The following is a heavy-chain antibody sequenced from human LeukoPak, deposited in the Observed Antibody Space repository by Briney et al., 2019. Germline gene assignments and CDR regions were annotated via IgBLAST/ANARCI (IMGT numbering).Heavy chain of an antibody. J-gene: IGHJ3*02. CDR1: GYTFTSYG. CDR3: ARESAYYYDSSGYYSLAFDI. CDR2: ISAYNGNT. D-gene: IGHD3-22*01. V-gene: IGHV1-18*01. Sequence: ASVKVSCKASGYTFTSYGIGWVRQAPGQGLEWMGWISAYNGNTNYAQKLQGRVTMTTDTSTSTAYMGLRSLRSDDTAVYYCARESAYYYDSSGYYSLAFDIWGQGTMVTVSS.